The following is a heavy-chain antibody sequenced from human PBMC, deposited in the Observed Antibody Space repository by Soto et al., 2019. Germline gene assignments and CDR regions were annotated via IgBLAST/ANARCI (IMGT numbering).Heavy chain of an antibody. CDR3: ASGSSDTFDY. CDR1: GFTFSSYA. D-gene: IGHD1-26*01. CDR2: ISYDGSNK. Sequence: PGGSLRLSCAASGFTFSSYAMHWVRQAPGKGLEWVAVISYDGSNKYYADSVKGRFTISRDNSKNTLYLQMNSLRAEDTAVYYCASGSSDTFDYWGQGTLVTVSS. V-gene: IGHV3-30-3*01. J-gene: IGHJ4*02.